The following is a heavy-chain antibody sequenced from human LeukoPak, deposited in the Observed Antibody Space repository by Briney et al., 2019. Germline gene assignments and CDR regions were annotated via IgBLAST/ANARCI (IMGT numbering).Heavy chain of an antibody. Sequence: PSETLSLTCTVSGDSIGNYFWSWIRQPPGKGREWIGSIHYRGNTNYNPSLKSRVTISVDTSKNLFSLNLSSVTAADTAVYRCARRRVEMAPTSEGNWFDPWGQGTLVTVSS. CDR3: ARRRVEMAPTSEGNWFDP. CDR1: GDSIGNYF. J-gene: IGHJ5*02. D-gene: IGHD5-24*01. V-gene: IGHV4-59*08. CDR2: IHYRGNT.